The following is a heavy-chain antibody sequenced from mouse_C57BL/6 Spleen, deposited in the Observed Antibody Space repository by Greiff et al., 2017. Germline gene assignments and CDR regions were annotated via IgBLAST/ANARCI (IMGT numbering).Heavy chain of an antibody. CDR1: GYSITSGYY. CDR2: ISYDGSN. V-gene: IGHV3-6*01. CDR3: DRAPTYYSGSSYWYFDV. J-gene: IGHJ1*03. Sequence: EVQVVESGPGLVQPSQSLSLTCSVTGYSITSGYYWNWIRQFPGNKLEWMGYISYDGSNNYNPSLTTRISITRDTSKNQCFLKLNSVTTEDTATYYCDRAPTYYSGSSYWYFDVWGTGTTVTVSS. D-gene: IGHD1-1*01.